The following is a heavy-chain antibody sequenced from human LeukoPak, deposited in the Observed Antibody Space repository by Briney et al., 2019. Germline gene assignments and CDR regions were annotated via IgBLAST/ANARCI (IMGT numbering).Heavy chain of an antibody. CDR3: ARDRGVEMATIPGDY. CDR2: INPNSGGT. Sequence: SVKVSCKASGYTFTGYYMHWERQAPGQRLEWMGRINPNSGGTNCAQKFQARVTMTRDTSISTASTELSTLTPDDTALYYCARDRGVEMATIPGDYPGQGTLVTVSS. V-gene: IGHV1-2*06. D-gene: IGHD5-24*01. J-gene: IGHJ4*02. CDR1: GYTFTGYY.